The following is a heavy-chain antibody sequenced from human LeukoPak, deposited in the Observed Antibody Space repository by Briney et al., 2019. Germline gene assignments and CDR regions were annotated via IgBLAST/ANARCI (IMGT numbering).Heavy chain of an antibody. CDR3: ARLDDSSGYSFDY. CDR2: INGDGSST. D-gene: IGHD3-22*01. CDR1: GFTFSSYW. Sequence: GGSLRLSCAASGFTFSSYWMHWVRQAPGKGLAWVSRINGDGSSTSYADSVKGRFTISRDNAKNTLYLQMNSLRAEDTAVYYCARLDDSSGYSFDYWGQGTLVTVSS. V-gene: IGHV3-74*01. J-gene: IGHJ4*02.